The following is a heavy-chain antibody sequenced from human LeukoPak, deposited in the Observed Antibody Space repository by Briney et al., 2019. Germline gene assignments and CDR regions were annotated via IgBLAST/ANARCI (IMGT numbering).Heavy chain of an antibody. V-gene: IGHV4-59*08. CDR1: GGSISSYY. CDR2: IYYSGST. D-gene: IGHD4/OR15-4a*01. CDR3: ARRFLTGMDV. Sequence: SETLSLTCTVSGGSISSYYWSWIRQPPGKGLEWIGYIYYSGSTNYNPSLKSRVTISVDTSKNQFSLKLSSVTAADTAVYYCARRFLTGMDVWGQGTTVTVSS. J-gene: IGHJ6*02.